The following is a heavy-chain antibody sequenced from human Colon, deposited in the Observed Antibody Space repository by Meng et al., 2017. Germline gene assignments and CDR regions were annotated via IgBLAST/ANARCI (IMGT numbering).Heavy chain of an antibody. CDR2: FYHNGKK. D-gene: IGHD3-3*01. CDR3: PLTTFGVAPMDFDK. Sequence: SETLYLTCTVSNYSITNGYYWGWVRQPPGKGLEWIGSFYHNGKKYYNPSLKSRVTISVDPSKNQFSLRLSSVTAADTAVYYCPLTTFGVAPMDFDKWGQGILVTVSS. CDR1: NYSITNGYY. J-gene: IGHJ4*02. V-gene: IGHV4-38-2*02.